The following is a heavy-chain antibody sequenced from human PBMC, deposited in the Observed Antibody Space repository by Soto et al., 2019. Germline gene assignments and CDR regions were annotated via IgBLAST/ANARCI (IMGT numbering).Heavy chain of an antibody. CDR3: AKGPYYDFWSGARRDYYYGMDV. D-gene: IGHD3-3*01. CDR2: ISGSGGST. Sequence: PGGSLRLSCAASGFTFSSYAMSWVRQAPGKGLEWVSAISGSGGSTYYADSVKGRFTISRDNSKNTLYLQMKRLRAEDTAVYYCAKGPYYDFWSGARRDYYYGMDVWGQGTTVTVSS. CDR1: GFTFSSYA. J-gene: IGHJ6*02. V-gene: IGHV3-23*01.